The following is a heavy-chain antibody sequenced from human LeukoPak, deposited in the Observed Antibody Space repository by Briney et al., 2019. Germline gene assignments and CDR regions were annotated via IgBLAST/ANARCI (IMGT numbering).Heavy chain of an antibody. D-gene: IGHD3-9*01. CDR1: GDTLTSYY. V-gene: IGHV1-46*01. CDR3: ARGRDILTGSIDY. Sequence: ASVKVSCKASGDTLTSYYIHWVRQAPGQGLEWMGIINPSGDGTSYAQKFQGRVTMTRDTSTSTVYMELSSLRSEDTAVYYCARGRDILTGSIDYWGQGTLVTVSS. CDR2: INPSGDGT. J-gene: IGHJ4*02.